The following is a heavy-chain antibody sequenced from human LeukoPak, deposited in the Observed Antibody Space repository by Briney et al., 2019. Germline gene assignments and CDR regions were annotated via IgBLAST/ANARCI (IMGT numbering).Heavy chain of an antibody. D-gene: IGHD3-22*01. CDR2: ISAYNGNT. CDR1: GYTFTSYG. CDR3: ARDRSPGYYDCSGYPEFDY. J-gene: IGHJ4*02. Sequence: GASVKVSCKASGYTFTSYGISWVRQAPGQGLEWMGWISAYNGNTNYAQKLQGRVTMTTDTSTRKAFMELRSLRSDDTAVYYCARDRSPGYYDCSGYPEFDYWGQGTLVTVSS. V-gene: IGHV1-18*01.